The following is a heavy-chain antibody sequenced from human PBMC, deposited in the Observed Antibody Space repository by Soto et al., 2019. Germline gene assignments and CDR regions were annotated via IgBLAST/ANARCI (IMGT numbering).Heavy chain of an antibody. CDR3: ARFSDFYYGMDV. CDR1: GLTVSSDY. Sequence: EVQLVESGGGLVQPGGSLRLSCAASGLTVSSDYMTWVRQAPGKGLEWVSVIYSDGSTYYADSVKGRFTISRDNSKNTLYLQMNSLRAKDTAVYYCARFSDFYYGMDVWGQGTTVTVSS. CDR2: IYSDGST. V-gene: IGHV3-66*01. D-gene: IGHD3-10*01. J-gene: IGHJ6*02.